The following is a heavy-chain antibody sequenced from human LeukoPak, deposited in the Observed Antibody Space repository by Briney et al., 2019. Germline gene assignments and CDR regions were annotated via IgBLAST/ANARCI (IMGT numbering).Heavy chain of an antibody. D-gene: IGHD6-13*01. CDR1: GYTFTGYY. J-gene: IGHJ4*02. CDR3: ARAYSSSWYVSAFDY. V-gene: IGHV1-2*04. Sequence: GASVKVSCKASGYTFTGYYMHWVRQAPGQGLEWMGWINPNSGGTNYAQKFQGWVTMTRDTSISTAYMELSRLRSDDTAVYYCARAYSSSWYVSAFDYWGQGTLVTVSS. CDR2: INPNSGGT.